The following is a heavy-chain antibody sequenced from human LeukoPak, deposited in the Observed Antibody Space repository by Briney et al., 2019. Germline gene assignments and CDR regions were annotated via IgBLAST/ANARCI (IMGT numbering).Heavy chain of an antibody. D-gene: IGHD3-22*01. V-gene: IGHV4-59*08. J-gene: IGHJ6*02. CDR2: IYYTGST. Sequence: SETLSLTCTVSGGSISTYYWSWVRQPPGKGLEWIGYIYYTGSTNYNPSLKSRVTISVDTSKNQFSLKLSSVTAADTAVYYCARNYDSSGYPRLSGLDVWGQGTTVTVSS. CDR3: ARNYDSSGYPRLSGLDV. CDR1: GGSISTYY.